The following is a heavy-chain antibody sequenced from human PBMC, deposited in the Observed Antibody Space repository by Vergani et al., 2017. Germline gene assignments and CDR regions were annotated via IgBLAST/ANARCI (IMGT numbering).Heavy chain of an antibody. D-gene: IGHD3-10*01. CDR1: GFTFSSYA. CDR3: AKDRYGSGKSCSDFDY. J-gene: IGHJ4*02. V-gene: IGHV3-23*01. Sequence: EVQLLESGGGLVQPGGSLRLSCAVSGFTFSSYAMSWVRQAPGKGLEWVSSISGRDYSTYYADSVKGRFTIARDNSENTLYLQMHSLRAEDTAVYYCAKDRYGSGKSCSDFDYWGQGTLVTGYS. CDR2: ISGRDYST.